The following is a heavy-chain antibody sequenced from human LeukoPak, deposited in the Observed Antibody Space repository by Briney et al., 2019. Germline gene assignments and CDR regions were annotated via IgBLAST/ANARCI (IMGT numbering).Heavy chain of an antibody. J-gene: IGHJ4*02. D-gene: IGHD4-17*01. CDR2: IYYSGGT. CDR3: AREVDGDLDY. V-gene: IGHV4-31*03. Sequence: SETLSLTCTVSGGSISSGGYYWSWIRQHPGKGLEWIGYIYYSGGTYYNPSLKSRVTISVDTSKNQFSLKLSSVTAADTAVYYCAREVDGDLDYWGQGTLVTVSS. CDR1: GGSISSGGYY.